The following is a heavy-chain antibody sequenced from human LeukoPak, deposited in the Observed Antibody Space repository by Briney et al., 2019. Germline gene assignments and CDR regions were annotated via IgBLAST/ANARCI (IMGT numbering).Heavy chain of an antibody. Sequence: PGGSLRLSCAASGFTFSSYGMHWVRQAPGKGLEWVSSMSVSSGLIYYADSVKGRFTVSRDNAKNSLYLQMNSLRADDTAVYYCAREFEGSASGAGYWGRGTLVTVSS. J-gene: IGHJ4*02. V-gene: IGHV3-21*01. CDR1: GFTFSSYG. D-gene: IGHD3-16*01. CDR2: MSVSSGLI. CDR3: AREFEGSASGAGY.